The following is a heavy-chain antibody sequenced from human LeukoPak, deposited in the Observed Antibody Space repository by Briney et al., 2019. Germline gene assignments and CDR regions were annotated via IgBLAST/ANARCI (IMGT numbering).Heavy chain of an antibody. V-gene: IGHV4-38-2*01. D-gene: IGHD3-9*01. J-gene: IGHJ3*02. CDR3: ARLTYYDILTGYFAFDI. CDR1: GYSISSGCY. Sequence: PSETLSLTCAVSGYSISSGCYWGWIRQPPGKGLEWFGSIYHSGSTYYNPSLKSRVTISVDTSKNQFSLKLSSVTAADTAVYYCARLTYYDILTGYFAFDIWGQGTMVTVSS. CDR2: IYHSGST.